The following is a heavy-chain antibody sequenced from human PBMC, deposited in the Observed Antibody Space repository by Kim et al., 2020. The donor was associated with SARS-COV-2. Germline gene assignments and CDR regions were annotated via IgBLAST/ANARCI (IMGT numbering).Heavy chain of an antibody. V-gene: IGHV4-4*02. J-gene: IGHJ6*02. CDR3: ARVGGYCSGGSCGDYYYGMDV. CDR1: GGSISSSNW. D-gene: IGHD2-15*01. Sequence: SETLSLTCAVSGGSISSSNWWSWVRQPPGKGLEWIGEIYHSGSTNYNPSLKSRVTISVDKSKNQFSLKLSSVTAADTAVYYCARVGGYCSGGSCGDYYYGMDVWGQGTTVTVSS. CDR2: IYHSGST.